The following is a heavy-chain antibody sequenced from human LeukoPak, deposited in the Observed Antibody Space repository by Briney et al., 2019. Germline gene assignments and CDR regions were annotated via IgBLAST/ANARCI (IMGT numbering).Heavy chain of an antibody. D-gene: IGHD2-2*01. V-gene: IGHV4-59*01. CDR3: ARRYCSSTSCYENWFDP. CDR1: GGPISSYY. CDR2: IYYSGST. J-gene: IGHJ5*02. Sequence: PSETLSLTCTVSGGPISSYYWSWIRQPPGKGLEWIGYIYYSGSTNYNPSLKSRVTISVDTSKNQFSLKLSSVTAADTAVYYCARRYCSSTSCYENWFDPWGQGTLVTVSS.